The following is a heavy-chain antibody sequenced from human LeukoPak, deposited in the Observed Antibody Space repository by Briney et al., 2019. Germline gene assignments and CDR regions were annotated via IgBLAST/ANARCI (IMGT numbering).Heavy chain of an antibody. CDR2: ISSGSSSR. CDR3: ARLRYYAVDV. CDR1: GFTFSSYA. J-gene: IGHJ6*02. Sequence: GGSLRLSCAASGFTFSSYAMSWVRQAPGKGLEWVSYISSGSSSRYYADSVKGRFTISRDNAKNSLYLQMNSLRAEDTAVYFCARLRYYAVDVWGQGTTVIVSS. V-gene: IGHV3-48*01.